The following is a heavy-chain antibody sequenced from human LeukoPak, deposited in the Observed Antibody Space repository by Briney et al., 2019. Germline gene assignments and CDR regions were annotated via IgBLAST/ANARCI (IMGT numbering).Heavy chain of an antibody. CDR2: IKQVGSET. CDR3: ASYLRYFDWSLPDI. D-gene: IGHD3-9*01. V-gene: IGHV3-7*02. Sequence: GGSLRLSCEAFALTFGDYWTGWVRHGPGRGLGSVAKIKQVGSETSYADSVKGELTISRGNAQNSLYLHRDSLRPENRAVSTCASYLRYFDWSLPDIWGLGTMVIVSS. J-gene: IGHJ3*02. CDR1: ALTFGDYW.